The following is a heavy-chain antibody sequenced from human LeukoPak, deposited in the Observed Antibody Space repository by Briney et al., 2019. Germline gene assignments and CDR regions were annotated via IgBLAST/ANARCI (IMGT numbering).Heavy chain of an antibody. D-gene: IGHD1-26*01. V-gene: IGHV3-30-3*01. J-gene: IGHJ4*02. Sequence: GGSLRLSCAASGFTFSSYAMHWVRQAPGKGLEWVAVISYDGSNKYYADSVKGRFTISRDNSKNTLYLQMNSLRAEDTAVYYCAIFPSGSGSSVFDYWGQGTLVTVSS. CDR1: GFTFSSYA. CDR3: AIFPSGSGSSVFDY. CDR2: ISYDGSNK.